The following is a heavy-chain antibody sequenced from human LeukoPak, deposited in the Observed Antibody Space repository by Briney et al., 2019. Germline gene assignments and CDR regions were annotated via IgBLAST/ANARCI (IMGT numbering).Heavy chain of an antibody. CDR1: GYTFTSYY. CDR3: ARVGVVAATPVAFDI. J-gene: IGHJ3*02. Sequence: ASVKVSCKASGYTFTSYYMHWVRQPPGQGLEWMGIINPSGGSTSYAQKFQVRVTMTRDTSTSTVYMELSSLRSEDTAVYYCARVGVVAATPVAFDIWGQGTVVTVSS. V-gene: IGHV1-46*01. D-gene: IGHD2-15*01. CDR2: INPSGGST.